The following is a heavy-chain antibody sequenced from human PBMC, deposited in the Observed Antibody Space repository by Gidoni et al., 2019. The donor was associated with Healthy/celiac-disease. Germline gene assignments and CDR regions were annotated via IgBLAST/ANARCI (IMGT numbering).Heavy chain of an antibody. J-gene: IGHJ6*02. CDR3: TAEVVVAATAHYYYYGMDV. CDR2: IKSKTDGGTT. V-gene: IGHV3-15*01. CDR1: GFTFSNAW. D-gene: IGHD2-15*01. Sequence: EVQLVESGGGLVKPGGSLRLSCAASGFTFSNAWMSWVRQAPGKGLEWVGRIKSKTDGGTTDYAAPVKGRFTISRDDSKNTLYLQMNSLKTEDTAVYYCTAEVVVAATAHYYYYGMDVWGQGTTVTVSS.